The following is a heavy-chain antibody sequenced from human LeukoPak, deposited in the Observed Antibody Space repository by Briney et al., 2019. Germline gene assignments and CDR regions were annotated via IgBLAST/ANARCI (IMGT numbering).Heavy chain of an antibody. D-gene: IGHD2-2*01. CDR2: ISNSGNTI. CDR3: ARDASHCSSSSCYGPFDY. Sequence: PGGSLRLSCAASGFTFSSYEMNWVRQAPGKGPEWVSYISNSGNTIHYAESVKGRFTISRDNAKDSLFLQMNSLRDEDTAVYYCARDASHCSSSSCYGPFDYWGQGTLVTVSS. V-gene: IGHV3-48*03. CDR1: GFTFSSYE. J-gene: IGHJ4*02.